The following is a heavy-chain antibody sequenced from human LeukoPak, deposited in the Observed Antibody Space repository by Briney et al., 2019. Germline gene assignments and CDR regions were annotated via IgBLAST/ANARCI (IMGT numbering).Heavy chain of an antibody. J-gene: IGHJ4*02. CDR1: GGTFSTSA. CDR3: SRAQHKYDYVWGD. CDR2: IITILGIP. Sequence: SVKVSCKASGGTFSTSAISWVRQAPGQGLEWMGGIITILGIPNYAQKFQGRVTITEEKSTSTAYMELSSLRSEHKARYDCSRAQHKYDYVWGDWGQGTLVTVSS. D-gene: IGHD3-16*01. V-gene: IGHV1-69*10.